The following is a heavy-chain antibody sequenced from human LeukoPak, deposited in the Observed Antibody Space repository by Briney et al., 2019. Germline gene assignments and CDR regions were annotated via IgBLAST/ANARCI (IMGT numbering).Heavy chain of an antibody. J-gene: IGHJ4*02. CDR3: ARDHVVRGDMTDY. V-gene: IGHV3-7*01. D-gene: IGHD3-10*01. CDR1: GFTFSSRDW. CDR2: IKQDGSEK. Sequence: PGGSLRLSCVASGFTFSSRDWMTWVRQAPGKGLEWVANIKQDGSEKNYVDSVKGRFTISRDNAKNSLYLQMNSLRAEDTAVYYCARDHVVRGDMTDYWGQGTLVTVSS.